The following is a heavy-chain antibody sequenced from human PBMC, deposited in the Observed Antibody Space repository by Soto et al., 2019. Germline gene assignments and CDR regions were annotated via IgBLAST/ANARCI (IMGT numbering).Heavy chain of an antibody. J-gene: IGHJ3*02. V-gene: IGHV4-31*03. CDR2: IYYSGST. CDR1: GGSISSGGYY. D-gene: IGHD4-17*01. Sequence: QVQLQESGPGLVKPSQTLSLTCTVSGGSISSGGYYWSWIRQHAGKGLEWIGYIYYSGSTYYNPSLKSRVTISVDTSKNQFSLKLSSVTAADTAVYYCATVKATVTMENAFDIWGQGTMVTVSS. CDR3: ATVKATVTMENAFDI.